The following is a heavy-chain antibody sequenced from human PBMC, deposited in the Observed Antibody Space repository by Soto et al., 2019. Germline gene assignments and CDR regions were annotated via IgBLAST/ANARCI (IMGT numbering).Heavy chain of an antibody. J-gene: IGHJ4*02. V-gene: IGHV1-69*12. D-gene: IGHD2-15*01. CDR3: AREGVGTVVTDY. Sequence: QVQLVQSGAEVKKPGSSVKVSCKASGGTFSSYAISWVRQAPGQGLEWMGGIIPIFGTANYAQKFQGRVTLTADESTRTAYVELSSLRSEDTAVYYCAREGVGTVVTDYWGQGTLVTVSS. CDR1: GGTFSSYA. CDR2: IIPIFGTA.